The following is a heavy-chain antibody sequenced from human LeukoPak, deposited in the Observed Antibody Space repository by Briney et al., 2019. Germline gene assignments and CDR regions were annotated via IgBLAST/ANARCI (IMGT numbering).Heavy chain of an antibody. CDR1: GGSISSYY. CDR2: IYYSGST. V-gene: IGHV4-59*08. J-gene: IGHJ5*02. CDR3: ARQHPPKEYLT. D-gene: IGHD2-2*01. Sequence: SETLSLTFTVSGGSISSYYWSWIRQPPGKGLEWIGYIYYSGSTNYNPSLKSRVTISVDTSKNQFSLKLSSVTAADTAVYYCARQHPPKEYLTWGQGTLVTVFS.